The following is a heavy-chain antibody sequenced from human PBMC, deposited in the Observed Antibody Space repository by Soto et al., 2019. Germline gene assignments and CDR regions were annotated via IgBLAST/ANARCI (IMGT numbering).Heavy chain of an antibody. CDR2: ISGSGGNT. D-gene: IGHD7-27*01. J-gene: IGHJ6*02. CDR3: ARETGDPYYYGMDV. V-gene: IGHV3-23*01. Sequence: GGSLRLSCAASGFTFSSYAMSWVRQAPGKGLEWVSPISGSGGNTNYADSVKGRFTISRDNSKNTLYLQMNSLRAEDTAVYYCARETGDPYYYGMDVWGQGTTVTVSS. CDR1: GFTFSSYA.